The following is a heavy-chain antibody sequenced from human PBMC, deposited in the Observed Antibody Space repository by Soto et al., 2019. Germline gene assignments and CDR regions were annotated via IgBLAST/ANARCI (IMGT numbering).Heavy chain of an antibody. CDR1: GYTFTSYD. CDR3: ARARWGSYSDGSDI. V-gene: IGHV1-8*01. D-gene: IGHD3-16*01. CDR2: MNPNSGDT. J-gene: IGHJ3*02. Sequence: QVQLVQSGAEVKKPGASVKVSCKASGYTFTSYDINWVRQATGQGLEWMGWMNPNSGDTGYAQKFQGRVTMTRNTSISTAYMELSSLRSGDTAVYYCARARWGSYSDGSDIWGQGTMVTVSS.